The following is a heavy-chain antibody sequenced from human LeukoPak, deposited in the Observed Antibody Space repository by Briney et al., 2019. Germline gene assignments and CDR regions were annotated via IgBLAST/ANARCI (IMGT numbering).Heavy chain of an antibody. V-gene: IGHV3-66*01. CDR2: IYSGDNT. CDR1: GFTVSNNC. D-gene: IGHD1-26*01. Sequence: GGSLRLSCAASGFTVSNNCMSWVRQAPGRGLEWVSVIYSGDNTYYADSVMGRFTISRDNSRNTLYLQMNSLRAEDTAVYYCAKEGYGSYFFHWGQGTLVTVSS. CDR3: AKEGYGSYFFH. J-gene: IGHJ4*02.